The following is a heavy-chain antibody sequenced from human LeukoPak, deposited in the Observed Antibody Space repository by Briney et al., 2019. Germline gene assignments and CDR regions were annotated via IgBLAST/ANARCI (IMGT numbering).Heavy chain of an antibody. CDR2: INPSGGST. CDR3: ARDLGAGTNDY. CDR1: GYTFTSYY. Sequence: ASVKVSCKASGYTFTSYYMHWVRQAPGQGLEWMGIINPSGGSTSYAQKFQGRVTMTRDMSTSTVYMELRSLRSDDTAVYYCARDLGAGTNDYWGQGTLVTVSS. V-gene: IGHV1-46*01. D-gene: IGHD1/OR15-1a*01. J-gene: IGHJ4*02.